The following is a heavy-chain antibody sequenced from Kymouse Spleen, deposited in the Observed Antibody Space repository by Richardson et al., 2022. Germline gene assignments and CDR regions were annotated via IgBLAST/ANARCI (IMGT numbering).Heavy chain of an antibody. J-gene: IGHJ4*02. CDR1: GGSFSGYY. CDR2: INHSGST. Sequence: QVQLQQWGAGLLKPSETLSLTCAVYGGSFSGYYWSWIRQPPGKGLEWIGEINHSGSTNYNPSLKSRVTISVDTSKNQFSLKLSSVTAADTAVYYCASLTGDPPSFDYWGQGTLVTVSS. V-gene: IGHV4-34*01. D-gene: IGHD7-27*02. CDR3: ASLTGDPPSFDY.